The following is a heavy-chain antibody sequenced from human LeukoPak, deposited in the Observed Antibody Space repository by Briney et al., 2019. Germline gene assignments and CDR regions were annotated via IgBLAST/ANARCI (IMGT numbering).Heavy chain of an antibody. D-gene: IGHD3-10*01. CDR3: ASLKRGYYGSGSYYTLDY. Sequence: SETLSLTCAVYGGSFSGYYWSWIRQPPGKGLDWIGEINHSGSTNYNPSLKSRVTISVDTSKNQFSLKLSSVTAADTAVYHCASLKRGYYGSGSYYTLDYWGQGTLVTVSS. J-gene: IGHJ4*02. CDR1: GGSFSGYY. CDR2: INHSGST. V-gene: IGHV4-34*01.